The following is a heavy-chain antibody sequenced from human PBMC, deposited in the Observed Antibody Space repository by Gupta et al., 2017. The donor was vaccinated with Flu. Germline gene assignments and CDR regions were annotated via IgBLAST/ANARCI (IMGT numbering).Heavy chain of an antibody. Sequence: VQLLQTGGGLAQPGGSLRLSCTASGFTFSSYVMSWVRQAPGKGLEWVSTFSGSGGSTYYADSVKDRFTISRDNSRNTLYLQMNVLRVEDTAVYFCAKDLTSGWLFDTWGQGTLVTVSS. D-gene: IGHD6-19*01. CDR3: AKDLTSGWLFDT. CDR2: FSGSGGST. J-gene: IGHJ4*02. CDR1: GFTFSSYV. V-gene: IGHV3-23*01.